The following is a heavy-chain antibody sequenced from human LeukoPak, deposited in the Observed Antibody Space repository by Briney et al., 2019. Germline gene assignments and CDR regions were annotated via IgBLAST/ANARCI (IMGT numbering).Heavy chain of an antibody. D-gene: IGHD2-8*02. V-gene: IGHV3-21*06. Sequence: PGGSLRLSCAASGFTFSAHTMNWVRQTPGQGLEWVSSINSGGSNIVYLDSLKGRFTTSRDNAQNSLYLQMNRLRAEDTAVYYCTREAAPNTGRQFDYWGQGTLVTVSS. CDR1: GFTFSAHT. J-gene: IGHJ4*02. CDR2: INSGGSNI. CDR3: TREAAPNTGRQFDY.